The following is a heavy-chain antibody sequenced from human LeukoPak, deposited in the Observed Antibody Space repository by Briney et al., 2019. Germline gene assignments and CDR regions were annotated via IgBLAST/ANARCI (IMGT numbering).Heavy chain of an antibody. CDR3: ARALARGVIVYYYMDV. CDR1: GFTFSSYS. J-gene: IGHJ6*03. D-gene: IGHD3-10*01. CDR2: ISSSSSYI. V-gene: IGHV3-21*01. Sequence: GGSLRLSCAASGFTFSSYSMNWVRQAPGKGLEWVSSISSSSSYIYYADSVKGRFTIFRDNAKNSLYLQMNSLRAEDTAVYYCARALARGVIVYYYMDVWGKGTTVTISS.